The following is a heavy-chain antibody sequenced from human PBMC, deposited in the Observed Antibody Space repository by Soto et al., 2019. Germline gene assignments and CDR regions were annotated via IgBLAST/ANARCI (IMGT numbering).Heavy chain of an antibody. CDR1: GFTFSSCA. V-gene: IGHV3-30-3*01. D-gene: IGHD3-22*01. Sequence: PVGSLRLSCAASGFTFSSCAMHWVRQAPGKGLEWVAVISYDGSNKYYADSVKGRFTISRDNSKNTLYLQMNSLRAEDTAVYYCARFEDSSDAFDIWGQGTMVTVSS. CDR3: ARFEDSSDAFDI. J-gene: IGHJ3*02. CDR2: ISYDGSNK.